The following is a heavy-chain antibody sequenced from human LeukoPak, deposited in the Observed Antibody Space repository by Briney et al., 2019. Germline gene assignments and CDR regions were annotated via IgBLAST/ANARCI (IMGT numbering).Heavy chain of an antibody. V-gene: IGHV1-3*01. J-gene: IGHJ5*02. CDR2: INAGNGNT. Sequence: ASVKVSCKASGGTFSSYAMHWVRQAPGQRLEWMGWINAGNGNTKYSQKFQGRVTITRDTSASTAYMGLSSLRSEDTAVYYCARDPLEGGFYDSSGYYPGWFDPWGQGTLVTVSS. CDR1: GGTFSSYA. D-gene: IGHD3-22*01. CDR3: ARDPLEGGFYDSSGYYPGWFDP.